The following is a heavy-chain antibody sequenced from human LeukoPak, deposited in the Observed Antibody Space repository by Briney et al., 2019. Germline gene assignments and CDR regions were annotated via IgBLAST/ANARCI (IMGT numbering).Heavy chain of an antibody. CDR3: ARGQVTVAAAGTGNWFDP. Sequence: SETLFLTCAVYGGSFSGYYWSWIRQPPGKGLEWIGEINHSGSTNYNPSLKSRVTISVDTSKNQFSLKLSSVTAADTAVYYCARGQVTVAAAGTGNWFDPWGQGTLVTVSS. CDR1: GGSFSGYY. J-gene: IGHJ5*02. V-gene: IGHV4-34*01. D-gene: IGHD6-13*01. CDR2: INHSGST.